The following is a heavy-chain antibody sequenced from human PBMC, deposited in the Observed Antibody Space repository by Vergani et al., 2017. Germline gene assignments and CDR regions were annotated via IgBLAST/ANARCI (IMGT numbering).Heavy chain of an antibody. CDR1: GFTFNQYG. V-gene: IGHV4-38-2*01. CDR2: IYNSGNG. CDR3: ASGKYYSDSTSHFRGRYFDV. D-gene: IGHD3-16*01. J-gene: IGHJ2*01. Sequence: QVQLVESGGGVVQPGRSLRLSCAASGFTFNQYGMHWVRQAPGKGLEWIGSIYNSGNGDSSSSLKSRVTISADTSKNQFSLRLTSVTAADTAVYYCASGKYYSDSTSHFRGRYFDVWGRGTLVTVPS.